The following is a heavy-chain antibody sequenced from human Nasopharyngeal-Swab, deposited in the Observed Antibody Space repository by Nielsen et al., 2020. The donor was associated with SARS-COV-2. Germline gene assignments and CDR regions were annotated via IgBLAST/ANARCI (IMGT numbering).Heavy chain of an antibody. CDR2: ISAYNGNT. CDR3: ARVGSYYYDSSGYAGSSYYFDY. CDR1: GYTFTSYG. Sequence: ASVKVSCKASGYTFTSYGISWVRQAPGQGLEWMGWISAYNGNTNYAQTLQGRVTMTTDTSTITAYMELRSLRSDDTAVYYCARVGSYYYDSSGYAGSSYYFDYWGQGTLVTVSS. V-gene: IGHV1-18*01. J-gene: IGHJ4*02. D-gene: IGHD3-22*01.